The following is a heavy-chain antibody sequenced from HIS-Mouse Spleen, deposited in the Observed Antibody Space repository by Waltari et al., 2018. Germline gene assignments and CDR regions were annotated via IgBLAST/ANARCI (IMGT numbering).Heavy chain of an antibody. J-gene: IGHJ3*02. CDR1: GGSISSYY. CDR3: ARDFHDFWSGYYGGDKKHDAFDI. Sequence: QLQLQESGPGLVKPSETLSLTCTVSGGSISSYYWSWIRQPAGKGLEWIGRIYTSGSTNYNPSLKGRVTMSVDTSKNQFSLKLGSGTAADTAVYYCARDFHDFWSGYYGGDKKHDAFDIWGQGTMVTVSS. D-gene: IGHD3-3*01. CDR2: IYTSGST. V-gene: IGHV4-4*07.